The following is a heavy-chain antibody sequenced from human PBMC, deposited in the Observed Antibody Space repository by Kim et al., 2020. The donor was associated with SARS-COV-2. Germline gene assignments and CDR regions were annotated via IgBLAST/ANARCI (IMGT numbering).Heavy chain of an antibody. V-gene: IGHV4-61*01. D-gene: IGHD3-22*01. CDR2: IYHNGNT. CDR1: GGSVTTGNYH. CDR3: ARFIGGAAGSSGYYNF. J-gene: IGHJ4*01. Sequence: SETLSLTCTVSGGSVTTGNYHWSWIRQPPGKELEWIGYIYHNGNTNYNPSLKSRVATSLDPSKNQFSLKLSSVTAADTAIYFCARFIGGAAGSSGYYNF.